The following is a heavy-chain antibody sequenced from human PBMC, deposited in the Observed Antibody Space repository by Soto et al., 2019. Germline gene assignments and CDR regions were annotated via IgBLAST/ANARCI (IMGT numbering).Heavy chain of an antibody. V-gene: IGHV1-69*02. D-gene: IGHD2-2*03. CDR1: GGTFSSYT. CDR3: ARAGYCSSTSCPTPLYYYYYMDF. J-gene: IGHJ6*03. Sequence: SVKVSCKASGGTFSSYTISWVRQAPGQGLEWMGRIIPILGIANYAQKFQGRVTITADKSTSTAYMELSSLRSEDTAVYYCARAGYCSSTSCPTPLYYYYYMDFWGKGTTVTVSS. CDR2: IIPILGIA.